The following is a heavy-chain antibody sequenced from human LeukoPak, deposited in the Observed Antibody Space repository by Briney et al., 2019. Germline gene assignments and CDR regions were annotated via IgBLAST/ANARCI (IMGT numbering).Heavy chain of an antibody. D-gene: IGHD6-13*01. CDR1: GGSISSYY. Sequence: PSETLSLTCTVSGGSISSYYWSWIRQPPGKGLEWIGYIYYSGSTNYNPPLKSRVTISVDTSKNQFSLKLSSVTAADTAVYYCARSPGGSPDYWGQGTLVTVSP. V-gene: IGHV4-59*01. CDR2: IYYSGST. CDR3: ARSPGGSPDY. J-gene: IGHJ4*02.